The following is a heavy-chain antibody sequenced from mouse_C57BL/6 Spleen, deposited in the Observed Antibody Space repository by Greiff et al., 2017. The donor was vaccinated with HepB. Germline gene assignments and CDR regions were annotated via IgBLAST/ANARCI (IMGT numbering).Heavy chain of an antibody. J-gene: IGHJ1*03. V-gene: IGHV14-1*01. CDR2: IDPEDGDT. D-gene: IGHD1-1*01. CDR3: TTWAYGSSYVGWYFDV. Sequence: DVQLQESGAELVRPGASVKLSCTASGFNIKDYYMHWVKQRPEQGLEWIGRIDPEDGDTEYAPKFQGKATMTADTSSNTAYLQLSSLTSEDTAVYYCTTWAYGSSYVGWYFDVWGTGTTVTVSS. CDR1: GFNIKDYY.